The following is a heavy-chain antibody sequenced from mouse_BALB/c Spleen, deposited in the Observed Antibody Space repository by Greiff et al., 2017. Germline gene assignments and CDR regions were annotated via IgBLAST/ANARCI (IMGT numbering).Heavy chain of an antibody. Sequence: QVQLQQSGPELVKPGASVKMSCKASGYTFTSYYIHWVKQRPGQGLEWIGWIYPGDGSTKYNEKFKGKTTLTADKSSSTAYMLLSSLTSEDSAIYFCARDYDWLYWGQGTTLTVSS. J-gene: IGHJ2*01. CDR2: IYPGDGST. CDR1: GYTFTSYY. CDR3: ARDYDWLY. D-gene: IGHD2-4*01. V-gene: IGHV1S56*01.